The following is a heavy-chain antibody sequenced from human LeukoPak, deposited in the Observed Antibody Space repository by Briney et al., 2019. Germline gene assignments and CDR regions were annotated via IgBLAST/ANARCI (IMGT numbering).Heavy chain of an antibody. Sequence: SETLSLTCTVSGGSISSSSYYWGWIRQPPGKGLEWIGSIYYSGSTYYNPSLKSRVTISVDTSKNQFSLKLSSVTAADTAVYYCARTSSGYWSDYWGQGTLVTVSS. CDR2: IYYSGST. V-gene: IGHV4-39*07. CDR1: GGSISSSSYY. J-gene: IGHJ4*02. CDR3: ARTSSGYWSDY. D-gene: IGHD3-22*01.